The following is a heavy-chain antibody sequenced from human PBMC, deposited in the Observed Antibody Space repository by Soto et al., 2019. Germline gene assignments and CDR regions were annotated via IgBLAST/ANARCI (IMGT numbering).Heavy chain of an antibody. CDR3: ARGNQVGGYLFDY. CDR1: GFNFRSYG. J-gene: IGHJ4*02. CDR2: IWYDGSNK. V-gene: IGHV3-33*01. Sequence: QVQMVESGGGVVQSGRSLRLSCATSGFNFRSYGIHWVRQAPGKGLEWVGIIWYDGSNKYYADSVKGQFTISRDDSKNTVYLQMDSLRVEDTAIYYFARGNQVGGYLFDYWGQGSLVTVSS. D-gene: IGHD1-26*01.